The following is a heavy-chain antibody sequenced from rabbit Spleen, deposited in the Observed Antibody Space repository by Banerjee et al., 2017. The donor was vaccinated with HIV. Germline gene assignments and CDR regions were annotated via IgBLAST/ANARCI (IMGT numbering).Heavy chain of an antibody. D-gene: IGHD1-1*01. V-gene: IGHV1S40*01. CDR2: IYTGSSGST. J-gene: IGHJ6*01. CDR3: ARDTSTSLSTYGMDL. CDR1: GFDFSSNA. Sequence: QSLEESGVDLVQPGASLTLTCTASGFDFSSNAMCWVRQAPGKGLEWIACIYTGSSGSTYYASWAKGRFTITKTSSTTVTLQATSLTAADTATYFCARDTSTSLSTYGMDLWGQGTLVTVS.